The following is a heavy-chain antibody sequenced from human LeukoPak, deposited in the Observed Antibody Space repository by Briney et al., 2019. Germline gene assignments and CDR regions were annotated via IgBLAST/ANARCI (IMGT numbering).Heavy chain of an antibody. D-gene: IGHD2-15*01. CDR1: GFTFSSYS. Sequence: PGGSLRLSCAASGFTFSSYSMSWVRQAPGKGLEWVSGISGSGGSTYHAESVKGRFTISRDNSKNTLYLQMNSLRAEDTAVYYCAKMVAQDRFDYWGQGTLVTVSS. CDR2: ISGSGGST. J-gene: IGHJ4*02. CDR3: AKMVAQDRFDY. V-gene: IGHV3-23*01.